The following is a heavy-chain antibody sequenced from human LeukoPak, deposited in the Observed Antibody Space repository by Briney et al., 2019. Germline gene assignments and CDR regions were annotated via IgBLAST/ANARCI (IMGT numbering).Heavy chain of an antibody. CDR1: GGSISSSNYY. CDR3: ARVSGYDFWSGARYYFDY. CDR2: VYYSGST. J-gene: IGHJ4*02. Sequence: PSETLSLTCTVSGGSISSSNYYWGWIRQPPGKGLEWIGSVYYSGSTYYNPSLKSRVTISVDTSKNQFSLKLSSVTAADTAVYYCARVSGYDFWSGARYYFDYWGQGTLVTVSS. V-gene: IGHV4-39*07. D-gene: IGHD3-3*01.